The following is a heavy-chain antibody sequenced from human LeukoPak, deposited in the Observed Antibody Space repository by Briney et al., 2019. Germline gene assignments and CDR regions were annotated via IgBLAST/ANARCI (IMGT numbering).Heavy chain of an antibody. CDR2: ISGTGKTS. CDR3: ARQKFGDYNYMDV. CDR1: GFNFRDYH. V-gene: IGHV3-11*04. Sequence: PGGSLRLSCAASGFNFRDYHMSWLRQAPGKGLEWISHISGTGKTSKYAESMEGRFTISRDNSNHLLYQQMTSLRAEDTAVYFCARQKFGDYNYMDVWGKGTTVTVSS. J-gene: IGHJ6*03. D-gene: IGHD3-10*01.